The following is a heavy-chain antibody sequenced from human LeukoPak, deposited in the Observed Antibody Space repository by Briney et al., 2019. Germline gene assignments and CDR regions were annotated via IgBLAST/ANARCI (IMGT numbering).Heavy chain of an antibody. J-gene: IGHJ4*02. CDR2: IRNDGSDK. D-gene: IGHD2-21*01. Sequence: GGSLRLSCVASGFIFNTYGMHWVRQAPGKGLEGVAFIRNDGSDKYYAVSVKGRFTISRENSKNTLYLQMNSLRVEDTALYYCAKDRAYGQFLWGNDYWGQGTLVTVSS. CDR3: AKDRAYGQFLWGNDY. V-gene: IGHV3-30*02. CDR1: GFIFNTYG.